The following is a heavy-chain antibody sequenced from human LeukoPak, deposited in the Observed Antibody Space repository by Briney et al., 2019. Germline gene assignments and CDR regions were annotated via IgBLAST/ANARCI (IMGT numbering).Heavy chain of an antibody. J-gene: IGHJ4*02. CDR1: GYTFTSYG. Sequence: ASVKVSCKASGYTFTSYGISWVRQAPGQGLEWMGWISAYNGNTNYAQKLQGRVTMTTDTSTSTAYMELRSLRSDDTAVYYCARSSGGLLWFGPRLFDYWGQGTLVTVSS. D-gene: IGHD3-10*01. V-gene: IGHV1-18*01. CDR2: ISAYNGNT. CDR3: ARSSGGLLWFGPRLFDY.